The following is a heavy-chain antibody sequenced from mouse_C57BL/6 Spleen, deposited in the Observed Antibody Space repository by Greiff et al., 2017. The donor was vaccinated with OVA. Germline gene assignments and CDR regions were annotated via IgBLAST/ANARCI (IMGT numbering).Heavy chain of an antibody. V-gene: IGHV5-16*02. J-gene: IGHJ4*01. CDR2: INYDGSST. D-gene: IGHD2-1*01. CDR3: ARRDGNYYAMDY. CDR1: GFTFSDYY. Sequence: EVKLMESEGGLVQPGSSMKLSCTASGFTFSDYYMAWVRQVPEKGLEWVANINYDGSSTYYLDSLKSRFIISRDNAKNILYLQMSSLKSEDTATYYCARRDGNYYAMDYWGQGTSVTVSS.